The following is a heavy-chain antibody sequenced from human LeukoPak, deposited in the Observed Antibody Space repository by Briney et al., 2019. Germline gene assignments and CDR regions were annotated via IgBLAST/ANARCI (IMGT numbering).Heavy chain of an antibody. Sequence: PGGSLRLSCVGSGYTFSDHYLGWVRQAPGKGLEWVGRIRNRVSGYNTEYAASVTGRFAISRDDSRKTLHLRSNSLKTEDTAVYYCVAMIRGVGYWGQGTLVTVSS. CDR1: GYTFSDHY. J-gene: IGHJ4*02. CDR3: VAMIRGVGY. V-gene: IGHV3-72*01. D-gene: IGHD3-10*01. CDR2: IRNRVSGYNT.